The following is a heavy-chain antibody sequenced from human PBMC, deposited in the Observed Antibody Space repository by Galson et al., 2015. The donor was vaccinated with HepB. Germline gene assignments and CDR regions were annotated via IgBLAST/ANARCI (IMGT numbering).Heavy chain of an antibody. J-gene: IGHJ4*02. V-gene: IGHV3-23*01. CDR3: ARVSGSGNPDYFDY. CDR1: GFTFRSYA. D-gene: IGHD3-10*01. CDR2: IPGSGGT. Sequence: SLRLSCAASGFTFRSYAISWVRQAPGKGLEWISAIPGSGGTFYADSVKGRFTISRDNSKNTLYLQMKSLRAEDTAVYYCARVSGSGNPDYFDYWGRGTLVTVSS.